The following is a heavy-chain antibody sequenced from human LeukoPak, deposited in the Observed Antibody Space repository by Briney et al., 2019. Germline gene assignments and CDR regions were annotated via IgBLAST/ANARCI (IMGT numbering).Heavy chain of an antibody. CDR3: ARLGYCSGTNCY. CDR2: IIPMFGTV. V-gene: IGHV1-69*13. J-gene: IGHJ4*02. Sequence: SVRVSCKASGGTFRNYATSWVRQAPGQGLEWMGEIIPMFGTVKYAQKFQGRVTITADESTSTAYMELSSLRSEDTAVYYCARLGYCSGTNCYWGQGTLVTVPS. D-gene: IGHD2-2*01. CDR1: GGTFRNYA.